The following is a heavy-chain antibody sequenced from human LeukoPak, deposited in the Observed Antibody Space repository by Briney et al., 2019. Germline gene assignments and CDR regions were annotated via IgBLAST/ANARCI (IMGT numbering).Heavy chain of an antibody. CDR3: ARDPTGTTSGDDY. Sequence: GASVKVSCKASGYTFTAYYLHWVRQAPGQGLEWMGWINPNSGGTNYAQKFQGRVTMTRDTSISTAYMELSRLRSDDTAVYYCARDPTGTTSGDDYWGQGTLVTVSS. D-gene: IGHD1-7*01. CDR2: INPNSGGT. J-gene: IGHJ4*02. V-gene: IGHV1-2*02. CDR1: GYTFTAYY.